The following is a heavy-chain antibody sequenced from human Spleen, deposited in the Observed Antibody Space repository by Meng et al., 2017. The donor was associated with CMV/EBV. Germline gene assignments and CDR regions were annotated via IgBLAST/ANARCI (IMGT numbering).Heavy chain of an antibody. D-gene: IGHD7-27*01. CDR2: INSDGSST. CDR3: ASSMVPTGDFDY. V-gene: IGHV3-74*01. CDR1: GGTFSSYW. Sequence: ASGGTFSSYWMHWVRQAPGKGLVWVSRINSDGSSTSYADSVKGRFTISRDNAKNTLYLQMNSLRAEDTAVYYCASSMVPTGDFDYWGQGTLVTVSS. J-gene: IGHJ4*02.